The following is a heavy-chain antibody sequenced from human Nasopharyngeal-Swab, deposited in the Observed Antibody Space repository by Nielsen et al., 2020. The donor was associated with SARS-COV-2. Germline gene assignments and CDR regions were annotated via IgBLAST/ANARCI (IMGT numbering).Heavy chain of an antibody. J-gene: IGHJ4*02. CDR1: GDTFISYA. D-gene: IGHD3-9*01. V-gene: IGHV1-69*06. CDR2: IIPISGTA. Sequence: SVKVSCKASGDTFISYAFSWVRQAPGQGLEWVGGIIPISGTAHYAQKFQGRVTITADKPTSTAYMELSSLRSEDTAVYYCARDRSQYDILTGYPYYFDYWGQGTLVTVSS. CDR3: ARDRSQYDILTGYPYYFDY.